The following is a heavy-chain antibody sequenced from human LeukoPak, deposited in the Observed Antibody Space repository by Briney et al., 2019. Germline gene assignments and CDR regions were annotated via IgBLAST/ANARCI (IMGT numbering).Heavy chain of an antibody. CDR3: AREVAAAGNFDY. V-gene: IGHV1-3*01. Sequence: GASVTVSCKASGYTFTSYAMHWVRHPHGQRHEWMGWINASNGNTKYSQKFQGRVTITRDTSASTAYMELSSLRSEDTAVYYCAREVAAAGNFDYWGQGTLVTVSS. CDR1: GYTFTSYA. D-gene: IGHD6-13*01. CDR2: INASNGNT. J-gene: IGHJ4*02.